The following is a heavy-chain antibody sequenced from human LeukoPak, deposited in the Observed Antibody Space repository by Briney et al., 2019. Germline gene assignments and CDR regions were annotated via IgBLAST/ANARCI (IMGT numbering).Heavy chain of an antibody. D-gene: IGHD4-17*01. J-gene: IGHJ6*03. V-gene: IGHV3-23*01. Sequence: GGSLRLSRAASGFTFSSYAMSWVRRAPGQGREWFSAISGSGGSTYYADSLKGLFTISRDNSNNTLYLQMNSLRAEDTAVYYCAKGDYADSEDPEAHYMDVWGKVTTVTVSS. CDR2: ISGSGGST. CDR1: GFTFSSYA. CDR3: AKGDYADSEDPEAHYMDV.